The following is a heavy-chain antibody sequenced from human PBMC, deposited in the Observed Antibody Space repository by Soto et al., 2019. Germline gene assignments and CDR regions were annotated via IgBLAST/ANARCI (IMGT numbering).Heavy chain of an antibody. V-gene: IGHV4-31*03. D-gene: IGHD3-10*01. CDR3: AREAIMVRGNYYYYYYMDV. CDR1: GGSISSGGYY. Sequence: SETLSLTCTVSGGSISSGGYYWSWIRQHPGKGLEWIGYIYYSGSTYYNPSLKSRVTISVDTSKNQFSLKLSSVTAADTAVYYRAREAIMVRGNYYYYYYMDVWGKGTTVTVSS. J-gene: IGHJ6*03. CDR2: IYYSGST.